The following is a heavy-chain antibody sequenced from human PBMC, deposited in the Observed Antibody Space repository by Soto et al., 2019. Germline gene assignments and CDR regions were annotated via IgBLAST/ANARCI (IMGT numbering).Heavy chain of an antibody. D-gene: IGHD6-6*01. CDR3: ARAIAARSWFDP. CDR2: IYYSGST. J-gene: IGHJ5*02. V-gene: IGHV4-61*01. Sequence: SETLSLTCTVSGGSVSSGSYYWSWIRQPPGKGLEWIGDIYYSGSTNYNPSLKSRVTISVDTSKNQFSLKLSSVTAADTAVYYCARAIAARSWFDPWGPATLVTVSS. CDR1: GGSVSSGSYY.